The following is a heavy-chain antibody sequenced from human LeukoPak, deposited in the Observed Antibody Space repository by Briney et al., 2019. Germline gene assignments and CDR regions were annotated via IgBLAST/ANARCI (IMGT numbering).Heavy chain of an antibody. Sequence: GGSLRLSCAASGFTFSSYAMSWVRQAPGKGLEWVSVIYSGGSTYYADSVKGRFTISRDNSKNTLYLQMNSLRAEDTAVYYCARKGDYGDYGGLGYWGQGTLVTVSS. V-gene: IGHV3-66*01. CDR1: GFTFSSYA. CDR3: ARKGDYGDYGGLGY. D-gene: IGHD4-17*01. CDR2: IYSGGST. J-gene: IGHJ4*02.